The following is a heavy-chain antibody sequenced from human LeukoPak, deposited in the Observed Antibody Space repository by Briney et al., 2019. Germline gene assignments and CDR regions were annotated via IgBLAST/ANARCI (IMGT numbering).Heavy chain of an antibody. D-gene: IGHD2-15*01. Sequence: GGSLRLSCAASGFTVSSNYMSWVRQAPGKGLEWVSAISGSGGSTYYADSVKGRFTISRDNSKNTLYLQMNSLRAEDTAVYYCAKDLEAPFGGWGQGTLVTVSS. V-gene: IGHV3-23*01. CDR1: GFTVSSNY. J-gene: IGHJ4*02. CDR3: AKDLEAPFGG. CDR2: ISGSGGST.